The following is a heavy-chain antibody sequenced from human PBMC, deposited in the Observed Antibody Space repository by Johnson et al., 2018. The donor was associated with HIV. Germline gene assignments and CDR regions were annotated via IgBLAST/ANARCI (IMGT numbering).Heavy chain of an antibody. CDR1: GFSFSNYW. Sequence: VQLMESGGGLVQPGGSLRLSCAASGFSFSNYWMSWVRQAPGKGLEWVANIKQAGSAKYDVDSVKGRCTISSDNGKKPQYRQMNSLRAEDTAVYYCARGGRHDAFDIWGQGTMVTVSS. CDR3: ARGGRHDAFDI. V-gene: IGHV3-7*04. J-gene: IGHJ3*02. CDR2: IKQAGSAK. D-gene: IGHD3-10*01.